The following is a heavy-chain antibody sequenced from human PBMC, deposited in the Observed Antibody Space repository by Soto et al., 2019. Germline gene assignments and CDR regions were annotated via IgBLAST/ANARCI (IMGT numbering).Heavy chain of an antibody. V-gene: IGHV3-23*01. Sequence: GGSLRLSCAASGFTFSSYAMSWVRQAPGKGLEWVSAISGSGGSTYYADSVKGRFTISRDNSKNTLYLQMNSLRAEDTAVYYCAKDEEAGYSSTGGFGYWGQGTLVTVSS. CDR1: GFTFSSYA. CDR2: ISGSGGST. D-gene: IGHD6-13*01. J-gene: IGHJ4*02. CDR3: AKDEEAGYSSTGGFGY.